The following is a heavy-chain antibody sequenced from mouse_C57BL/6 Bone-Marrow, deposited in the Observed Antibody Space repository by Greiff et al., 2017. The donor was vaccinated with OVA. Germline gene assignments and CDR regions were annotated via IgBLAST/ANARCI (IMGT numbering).Heavy chain of an antibody. Sequence: VQLQQSGAELARPGASVKLSCKASGYTFTSYGISWVKQRTGQGLEWIGEIYPRSGNTYYNEKFKGKATLTADKSYSTAYMELRSLTSEYSAVYFCARQGDYDLAWFAYWGQGTLVTVSA. CDR1: GYTFTSYG. J-gene: IGHJ3*01. D-gene: IGHD2-4*01. V-gene: IGHV1-81*01. CDR2: IYPRSGNT. CDR3: ARQGDYDLAWFAY.